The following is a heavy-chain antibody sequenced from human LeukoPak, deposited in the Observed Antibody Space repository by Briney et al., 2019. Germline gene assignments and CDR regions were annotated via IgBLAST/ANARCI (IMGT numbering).Heavy chain of an antibody. Sequence: SETLSLTCTVSGGSISSYYWSWIRQPPGKGLEWIGYIYYSGSTNYNPSLKSRVTISVDTSKNQFSLKLSSVTAADTAVYYCASSVGAGYYISYWGQGTLVTVS. J-gene: IGHJ4*02. CDR1: GGSISSYY. CDR2: IYYSGST. V-gene: IGHV4-59*01. CDR3: ASSVGAGYYISY. D-gene: IGHD3-9*01.